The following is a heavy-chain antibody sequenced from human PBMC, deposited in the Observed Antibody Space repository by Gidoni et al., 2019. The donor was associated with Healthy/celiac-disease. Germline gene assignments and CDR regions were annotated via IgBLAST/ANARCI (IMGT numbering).Heavy chain of an antibody. D-gene: IGHD3-10*01. J-gene: IGHJ5*02. Sequence: QVQLVQSGAEVKKPGASVKVSCKASGYTFTGYYMHWVRQAPGQGLEWMGWINPNSGGTNDAQKFQGRVTMTRDTSISTAYMELSRLRSDDTAVYYCARDGVLWFGGLNWFDPWGQGTLVTVSS. CDR3: ARDGVLWFGGLNWFDP. CDR1: GYTFTGYY. CDR2: INPNSGGT. V-gene: IGHV1-2*02.